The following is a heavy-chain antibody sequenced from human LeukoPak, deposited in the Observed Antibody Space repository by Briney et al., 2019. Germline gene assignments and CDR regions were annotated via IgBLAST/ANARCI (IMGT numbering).Heavy chain of an antibody. CDR1: GVSINNPNYC. D-gene: IGHD2-8*01. CDR2: GYCNGRS. Sequence: PSQTLYLTCTVSGVSINNPNYCWSWVRQPPGKGLEWVGYGYCNGRSYYNPSLRSRLTMTVDTSSNQFSLELSSVTAADTAVHYCARAGSSGPYCTIGSCYGMDVWGQGTTVTVSS. CDR3: ARAGSSGPYCTIGSCYGMDV. J-gene: IGHJ6*02. V-gene: IGHV4-30-4*08.